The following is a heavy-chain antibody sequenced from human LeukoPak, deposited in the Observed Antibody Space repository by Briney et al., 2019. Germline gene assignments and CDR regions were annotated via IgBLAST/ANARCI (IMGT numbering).Heavy chain of an antibody. D-gene: IGHD5-18*01. V-gene: IGHV4-30-4*01. J-gene: IGHJ4*02. CDR3: ASYVDTAVARYFDS. CDR1: SGSISSGDYY. CDR2: IYYNGNS. Sequence: SETLSLTCSVSSGSISSGDYYWSWIRQSPGKGLEWIGYIYYNGNSFYNPSLKSRLTISVDTSKNQFSLKLSSVTAADTAVYYCASYVDTAVARYFDSWGQGTLVTVSS.